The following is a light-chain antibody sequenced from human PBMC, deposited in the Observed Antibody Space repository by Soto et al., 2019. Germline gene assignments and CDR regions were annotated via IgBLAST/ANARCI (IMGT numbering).Light chain of an antibody. CDR3: QQSSDLVS. Sequence: DIKMTQSPSSLSASVGDRVSITCQATQDINNYVNWYQQKPGKAPKLLIFDASTLKTGVPSRFSGSGSGTDFTYSISSLHPEDIATYYCQQSSDLVSFGQGTRLEIK. CDR2: DAS. J-gene: IGKJ5*01. CDR1: QDINNY. V-gene: IGKV1-33*01.